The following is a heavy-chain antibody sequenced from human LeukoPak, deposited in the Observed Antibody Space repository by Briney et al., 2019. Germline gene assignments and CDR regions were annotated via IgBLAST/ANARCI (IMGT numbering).Heavy chain of an antibody. V-gene: IGHV3-30*19. CDR2: ISYDGSNK. CDR1: GFTFSSYG. J-gene: IGHJ4*02. Sequence: PGRSLRLSCAASGFTFSSYGMHWVRQAPGKGLEWVAVISYDGSNKYYADSVKGRFTISRDNSKNTLYLQMNSLRAEDTAVYYCARGGFLEWLLLHHPSDYWGQGTLVTVSS. D-gene: IGHD3-3*01. CDR3: ARGGFLEWLLLHHPSDY.